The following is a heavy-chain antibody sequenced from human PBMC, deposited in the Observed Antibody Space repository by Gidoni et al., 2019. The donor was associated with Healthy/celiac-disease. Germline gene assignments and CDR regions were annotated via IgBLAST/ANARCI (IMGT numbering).Heavy chain of an antibody. D-gene: IGHD6-13*01. CDR1: GGSFSGYY. J-gene: IGHJ4*02. CDR2: INHSGST. Sequence: QVQLQQWGAGLLKPSETLSLTCAVSGGSFSGYYWSWIRQPPGKGLEWIGEINHSGSTNYNPSLKSRVTISVDTSKNQFSLKLSSVTAADTAVYYCARVKRSGSSWYSAFDYWGQGTLVTVSS. CDR3: ARVKRSGSSWYSAFDY. V-gene: IGHV4-34*01.